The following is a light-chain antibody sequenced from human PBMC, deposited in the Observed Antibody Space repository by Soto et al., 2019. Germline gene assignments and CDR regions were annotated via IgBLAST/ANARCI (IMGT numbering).Light chain of an antibody. CDR3: QQYSSCLYT. V-gene: IGKV1-5*01. CDR1: QSISNW. CDR2: HAS. Sequence: DIHMTQSPSTLSASAGDRVTITCRASQSISNWLAWYQQKPGKAPKLLIYHASSLESGVPSRFTGSGSGTEFTLTISSLQPDDFATYFCQQYSSCLYTFGQATKVEIK. J-gene: IGKJ2*01.